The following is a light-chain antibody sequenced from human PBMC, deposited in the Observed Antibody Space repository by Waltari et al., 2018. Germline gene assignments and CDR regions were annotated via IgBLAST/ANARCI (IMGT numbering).Light chain of an antibody. V-gene: IGKV1-5*03. CDR2: KAS. Sequence: QQKPGRAPKLLIYKASSLESGVPARLSGSGSGTEFTLTISTLQPDDFATYYCQEYVDDLWTFGQGTKVEIK. J-gene: IGKJ1*01. CDR3: QEYVDDLWT.